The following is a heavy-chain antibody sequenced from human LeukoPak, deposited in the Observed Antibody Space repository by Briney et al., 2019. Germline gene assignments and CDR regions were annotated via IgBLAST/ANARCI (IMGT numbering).Heavy chain of an antibody. J-gene: IGHJ4*02. D-gene: IGHD3-22*01. Sequence: SETLSLTCTVSGGSISSGSYYWSWIRQPAGRGLEWIGHIHTSGTMNYNASLKSRVRISVETSKNQFSLRLSSVTAADTAVYFCARGILRDYYDSSGFYHRGGVGYWGQGTLVTVSS. V-gene: IGHV4-61*09. CDR2: IHTSGTM. CDR3: ARGILRDYYDSSGFYHRGGVGY. CDR1: GGSISSGSYY.